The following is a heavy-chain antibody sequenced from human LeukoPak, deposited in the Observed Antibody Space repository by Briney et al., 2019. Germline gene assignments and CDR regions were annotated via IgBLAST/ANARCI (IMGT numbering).Heavy chain of an antibody. D-gene: IGHD3-22*01. CDR3: ATTTNDSSDY. Sequence: GGSLRLSCAASGFTVSSNYMSWVRQAPGKGLEWVSVIYSGGSTYYADSVKGRFTISRGNSKNTLYLQMNSLRAEDTAVYYCATTTNDSSDYWGQGTLVTVSS. V-gene: IGHV3-66*01. J-gene: IGHJ4*02. CDR2: IYSGGST. CDR1: GFTVSSNY.